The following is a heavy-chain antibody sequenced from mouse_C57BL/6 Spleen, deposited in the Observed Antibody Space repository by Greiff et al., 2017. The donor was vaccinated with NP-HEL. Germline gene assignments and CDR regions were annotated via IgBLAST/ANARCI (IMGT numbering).Heavy chain of an antibody. CDR1: GYAFSSSW. CDR3: ARNRDY. V-gene: IGHV1-82*01. CDR2: IYPGDGGT. Sequence: VKLQESGPELVKPGASVKISCKASGYAFSSSWMNWVKQRPGQGLEWIGRIYPGDGGTNYNGKFKGKATLTADKSSSTAYMQLSSLTSEDSAVYFCARNRDYWGQGTSVTVTS. J-gene: IGHJ4*01.